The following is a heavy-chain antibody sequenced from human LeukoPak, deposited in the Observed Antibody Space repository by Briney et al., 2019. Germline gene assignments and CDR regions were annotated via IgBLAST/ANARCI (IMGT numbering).Heavy chain of an antibody. CDR1: GFTFDDYA. CDR3: ARDPVTMVRGAPPDY. V-gene: IGHV3-21*01. J-gene: IGHJ4*02. CDR2: ISSSSSYI. Sequence: PGWSVRLSCVASGFTFDDYAMHWVRQAPGKGLEWVSSISSSSSYIYYADSVKGRFTISRDNAKNSLYLQMNSLRAEDTAVYYCARDPVTMVRGAPPDYWGQGTLVTVSS. D-gene: IGHD3-10*01.